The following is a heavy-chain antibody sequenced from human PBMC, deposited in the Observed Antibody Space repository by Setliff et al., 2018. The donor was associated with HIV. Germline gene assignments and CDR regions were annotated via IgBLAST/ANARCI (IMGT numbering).Heavy chain of an antibody. V-gene: IGHV3-23*01. CDR2: ISGRGGST. J-gene: IGHJ4*02. Sequence: GGSLRLSCAASGFSFNNYAMNWVRQAPGKGLEWVSGISGRGGSTFYADSVQGRFTISRDNAKNTVYLQMNSLRAEDTAVYYCTRVVGGNLYPSAFDIWAHLGPWFGELLDFDYWGQGTLVTVSS. D-gene: IGHD3-10*01. CDR3: TRVVGGNLYPSAFDIWAHLGPWFGELLDFDY. CDR1: GFSFNNYA.